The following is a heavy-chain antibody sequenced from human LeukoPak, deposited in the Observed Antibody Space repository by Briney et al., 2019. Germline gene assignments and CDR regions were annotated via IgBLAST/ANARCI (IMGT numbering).Heavy chain of an antibody. Sequence: SETLSLTCAVYGGSFSGYYWSWIRQPPGKGLEWSGEINHSGSTNYNPSLKSRVTISVDTSKNQFSLKLSSVTAADTAVYYCARGSRAITFGGVINYWGQGTLVTVSS. J-gene: IGHJ4*02. CDR1: GGSFSGYY. D-gene: IGHD3-16*02. CDR2: INHSGST. V-gene: IGHV4-34*01. CDR3: ARGSRAITFGGVINY.